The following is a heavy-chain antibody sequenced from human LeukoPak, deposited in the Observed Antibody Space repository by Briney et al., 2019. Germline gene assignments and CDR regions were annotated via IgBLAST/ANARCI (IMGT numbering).Heavy chain of an antibody. D-gene: IGHD5-18*01. CDR1: GFTFSSYW. CDR2: IKHDGSEK. CDR3: ARGCYGYLFLDY. J-gene: IGHJ4*02. V-gene: IGHV3-7*04. Sequence: GGSLRLSCAASGFTFSSYWMSWVRQAPGKGLECVANIKHDGSEKYYEDSVKGRFTISRDNAKNSLYLQMNSLRAEDTAVYYCARGCYGYLFLDYWGQGILVTVSS.